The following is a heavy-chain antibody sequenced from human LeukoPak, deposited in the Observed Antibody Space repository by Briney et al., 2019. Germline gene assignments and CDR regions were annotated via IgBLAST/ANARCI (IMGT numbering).Heavy chain of an antibody. Sequence: TLSLTCPLYAGSFSSYYWSCIRQLPGDGLEWIGESNHNGTTNYNPSLKSRVTLSVDTSTNEFSLKLSSVTGADTAVYYCRRVAHGSSWYFFGSWGQGTLVTVSS. CDR1: AGSFSSYY. CDR3: RRVAHGSSWYFFGS. CDR2: SNHNGTT. D-gene: IGHD6-13*01. V-gene: IGHV4-34*01. J-gene: IGHJ4*02.